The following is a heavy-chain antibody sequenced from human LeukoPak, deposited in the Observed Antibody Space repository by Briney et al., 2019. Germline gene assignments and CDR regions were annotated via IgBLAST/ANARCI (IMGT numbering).Heavy chain of an antibody. V-gene: IGHV4-39*01. D-gene: IGHD5-12*01. CDR3: ARGVGLAKEGYYYYYMDV. J-gene: IGHJ6*03. CDR2: IYYSGST. CDR1: GFTFSSYA. Sequence: GTLRLSCAASGFTFSSYAMSWVRQAPGKGLEWIGSIYYSGSTYYNPSLKSRVTISVDTSKNQFSLKLSSVTAADTAVYYCARGVGLAKEGYYYYYMDVWGKGTTVTVSS.